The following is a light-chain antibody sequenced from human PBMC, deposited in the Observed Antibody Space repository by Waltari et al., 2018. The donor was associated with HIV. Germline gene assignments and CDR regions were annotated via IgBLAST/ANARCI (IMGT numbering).Light chain of an antibody. CDR2: DAS. CDR3: QHSSSWPLYT. V-gene: IGKV3-11*01. CDR1: QNVCRY. J-gene: IGKJ2*01. Sequence: EIVFTQSPATLSLSPGERAPLSCWASQNVCRYLVWYQQKPGQSPRLLMYDASNRATGIPARFSGSGSGTDFTLTISSLEPEDFAVYYCQHSSSWPLYTFGQGTKLEIK.